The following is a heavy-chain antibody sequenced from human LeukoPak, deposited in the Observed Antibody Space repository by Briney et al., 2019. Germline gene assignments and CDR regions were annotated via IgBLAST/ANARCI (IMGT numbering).Heavy chain of an antibody. CDR2: INWNGGST. CDR1: GFTFDDYG. J-gene: IGHJ4*02. CDR3: ARYFYYYDSSGYYGRYFDH. Sequence: GGSLRLSCAASGFTFDDYGMSWVRQAPGKGLEWVSGINWNGGSTGYADSVKGRFTISRDNAKSSLYLQMNSLRAGDTALYYCARYFYYYDSSGYYGRYFDHWGQGTLVTVSS. D-gene: IGHD3-22*01. V-gene: IGHV3-20*04.